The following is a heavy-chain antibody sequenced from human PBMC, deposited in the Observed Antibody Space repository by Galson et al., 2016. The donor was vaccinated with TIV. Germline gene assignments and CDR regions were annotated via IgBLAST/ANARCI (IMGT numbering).Heavy chain of an antibody. Sequence: ETLSLTCAVSGGSISTSSYYWAWIRQPPGKGLELIGTIYYTRSTYYNPSLKSRVTISVDTSNNQFSLKLRSVTAADTAVYYCTRPGSYVSYGMDVWGQGTSVIVSS. D-gene: IGHD3-10*01. J-gene: IGHJ6*02. CDR2: IYYTRST. CDR3: TRPGSYVSYGMDV. V-gene: IGHV4-39*01. CDR1: GGSISTSSYY.